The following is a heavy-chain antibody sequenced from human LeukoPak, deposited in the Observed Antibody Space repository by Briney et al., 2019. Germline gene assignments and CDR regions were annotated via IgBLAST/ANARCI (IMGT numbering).Heavy chain of an antibody. CDR3: AKSTHRYYDSSGAYYFDY. CDR2: ISWNSGSI. CDR1: GFTFDDYA. V-gene: IGHV3-9*01. Sequence: PGRSLRFSCAASGFTFDDYAMHWVRQAPGKGLGRVSGISWNSGSIGYADSVKGRFTISRDNAKNSLYLQMNSLRAEDTALYYCAKSTHRYYDSSGAYYFDYWGQGTLVTVSS. J-gene: IGHJ4*02. D-gene: IGHD3-22*01.